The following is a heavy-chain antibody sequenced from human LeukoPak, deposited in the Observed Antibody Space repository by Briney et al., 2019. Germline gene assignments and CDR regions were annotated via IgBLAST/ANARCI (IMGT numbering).Heavy chain of an antibody. D-gene: IGHD6-19*01. Sequence: SGTLSLTCTVSGGAISNYHWGGIRQPAARGLEGIGQIHTSGSTNYNPPRNSGVTMSLDTPENQLSLTIRSVTAADTAVYYCARRDIRRGWSFDYWGQGTLVTVSS. V-gene: IGHV4-4*07. CDR2: IHTSGST. J-gene: IGHJ4*02. CDR3: ARRDIRRGWSFDY. CDR1: GGAISNYH.